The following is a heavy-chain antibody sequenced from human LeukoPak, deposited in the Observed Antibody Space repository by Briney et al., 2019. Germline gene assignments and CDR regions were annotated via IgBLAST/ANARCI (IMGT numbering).Heavy chain of an antibody. D-gene: IGHD5-24*01. J-gene: IGHJ4*02. Sequence: SETLSLTCTVSGGSISSDPYCWNWIRQSAGRGLEWIGRVYPSGTTNYNPSLKRRVTNSIDTSKNQFSLTLTTVTAADAAVYFCARGQGTINFDCWGRGTLVTVSS. V-gene: IGHV4-61*02. CDR3: ARGQGTINFDC. CDR1: GGSISSDPYC. CDR2: VYPSGTT.